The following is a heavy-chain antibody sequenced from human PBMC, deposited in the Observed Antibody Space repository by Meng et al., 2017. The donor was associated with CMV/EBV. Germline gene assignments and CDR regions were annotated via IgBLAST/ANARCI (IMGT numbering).Heavy chain of an antibody. CDR2: IYYIGST. CDR3: ARGTDYRSSIWFDP. V-gene: IGHV4-61*01. CDR1: GGSVSSGSYY. J-gene: IGHJ5*02. Sequence: GSLRLSCTVSGGSVSSGSYYWSWIRQPPGKGLEWIWYIYYIGSTKYNPSLKSRVTISVDTSKNQFSLKLSSVTAADTAVYYCARGTDYRSSIWFDPWGQETLVTVSS. D-gene: IGHD6-6*01.